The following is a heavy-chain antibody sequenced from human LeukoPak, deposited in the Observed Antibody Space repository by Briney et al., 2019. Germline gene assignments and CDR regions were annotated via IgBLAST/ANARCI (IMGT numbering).Heavy chain of an antibody. CDR3: ARTPADSSGWFDAFDI. J-gene: IGHJ3*02. CDR1: GGSISSYY. Sequence: SETLSLTCTVSGGSISSYYWRWIRQPPGKGLEWIGYIYYSGSTNYNPSLKSRVTISVDTSKNQFSLKLSSVTAADTAVYYCARTPADSSGWFDAFDIWGQGTMVTVSS. CDR2: IYYSGST. V-gene: IGHV4-59*08. D-gene: IGHD6-19*01.